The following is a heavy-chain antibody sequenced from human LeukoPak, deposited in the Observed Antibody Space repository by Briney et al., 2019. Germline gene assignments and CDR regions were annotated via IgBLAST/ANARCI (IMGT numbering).Heavy chain of an antibody. Sequence: PGGSLRLSCAASGFPFSSYWMTWVRQAPGKGLEWVSAISGSGGSTYYADSVKGRFTISRDNSKNTLYLQMNSLRAEDTAVYYCAKDYYGSGSYPFDYWGQGTLVTVSS. V-gene: IGHV3-23*01. CDR1: GFPFSSYW. J-gene: IGHJ4*02. CDR2: ISGSGGST. D-gene: IGHD3-10*01. CDR3: AKDYYGSGSYPFDY.